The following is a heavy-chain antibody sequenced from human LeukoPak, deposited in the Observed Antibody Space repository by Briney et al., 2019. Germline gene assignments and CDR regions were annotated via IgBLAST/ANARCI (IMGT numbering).Heavy chain of an antibody. Sequence: ASVKVSCKASGYTFTGYYMHWVRQAPGQGLEWMGRFNPNSGGTNYAQKFQGRVTMTRDTSISTAYMELSRLRSDDTAVYYCARQVTVTMAPRFDPWGQGTLVTVSS. J-gene: IGHJ5*02. CDR2: FNPNSGGT. CDR1: GYTFTGYY. V-gene: IGHV1-2*06. D-gene: IGHD4-17*01. CDR3: ARQVTVTMAPRFDP.